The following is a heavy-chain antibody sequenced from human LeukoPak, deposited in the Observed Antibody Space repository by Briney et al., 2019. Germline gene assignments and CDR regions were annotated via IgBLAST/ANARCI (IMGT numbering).Heavy chain of an antibody. Sequence: ASVKVSCKASGYTFTSYGISWVRQAPGQGLEWMGWISAYNGNTNYAQKLQGRVTMITDTSTSTAYMELRRLRSDDTAVYYCARGSDCSSTSCYGGIWFDPWGQGTLVTVSS. D-gene: IGHD2-2*01. J-gene: IGHJ5*02. CDR3: ARGSDCSSTSCYGGIWFDP. V-gene: IGHV1-18*01. CDR2: ISAYNGNT. CDR1: GYTFTSYG.